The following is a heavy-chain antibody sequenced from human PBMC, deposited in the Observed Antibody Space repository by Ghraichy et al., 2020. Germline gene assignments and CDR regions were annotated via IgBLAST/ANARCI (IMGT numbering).Heavy chain of an antibody. D-gene: IGHD4-17*01. CDR2: ISGSGGST. V-gene: IGHV3-23*01. CDR1: GFTFSSYA. CDR3: AKDRYGDYAY. J-gene: IGHJ4*02. Sequence: TCAASGFTFSSYAMSWVRQAPGKGLEWVSAISGSGGSTYYADSVKGRFTISRDNSKNTLYLQMNSLRAEDTAVYYCAKDRYGDYAYWGQGTLVTVSS.